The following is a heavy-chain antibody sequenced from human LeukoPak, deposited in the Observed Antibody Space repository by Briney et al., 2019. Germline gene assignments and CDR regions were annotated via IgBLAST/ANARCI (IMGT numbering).Heavy chain of an antibody. V-gene: IGHV4-4*07. CDR1: GGSISSYY. D-gene: IGHD2-21*02. CDR3: ARGLYCGGDCYWFDY. J-gene: IGHJ4*02. Sequence: SETLSLTCTVSGGSISSYYWSWIRQPAGKGLEWIGRIYTSGSTNYNPSLKSRVTTSVDTSKNQFSLKLSSVTAADTAVYYCARGLYCGGDCYWFDYWGQGTLVTVSS. CDR2: IYTSGST.